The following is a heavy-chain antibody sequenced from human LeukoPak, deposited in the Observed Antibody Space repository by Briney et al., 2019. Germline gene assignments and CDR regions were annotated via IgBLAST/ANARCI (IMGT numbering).Heavy chain of an antibody. J-gene: IGHJ6*03. D-gene: IGHD5-18*01. CDR1: GGSINSYY. CDR2: IYYIGST. Sequence: TSETLSLTCNVSGGSINSYYWSWIRQPPGKGLEWIGYIYYIGSTNYNPSLKSRVTISVDTSKNQFSLKLSSVTAADTAVYYCARVKRGYSLYYMDVWGKGTAVTVSS. V-gene: IGHV4-59*01. CDR3: ARVKRGYSLYYMDV.